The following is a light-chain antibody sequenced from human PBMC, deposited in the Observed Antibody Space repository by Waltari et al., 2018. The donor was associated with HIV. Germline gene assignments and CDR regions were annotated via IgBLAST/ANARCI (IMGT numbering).Light chain of an antibody. J-gene: IGLJ2*01. CDR1: TSNIGAGYD. Sequence: QPVLTQPPSVSGAPGQRVTISCTGNTSNIGAGYDVQWYQQLPGTAPKLLMYADSNRPAGVPDRFSGSKSGISASLAITGPQPEDEADYYCQSYDSSLSGRVVFGGGTKLTV. V-gene: IGLV1-40*01. CDR2: ADS. CDR3: QSYDSSLSGRVV.